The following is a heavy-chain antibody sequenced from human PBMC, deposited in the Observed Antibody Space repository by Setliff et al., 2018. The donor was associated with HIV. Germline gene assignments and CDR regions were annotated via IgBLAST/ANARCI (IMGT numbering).Heavy chain of an antibody. J-gene: IGHJ4*02. CDR3: AKGVKWLAP. D-gene: IGHD5-12*01. V-gene: IGHV3-53*01. CDR1: GFTVGSNY. Sequence: GGSLRLSCAASGFTVGSNYMTWVRQAPGKGLEWVSVMNSDGGTYYADSVKGRFTISRDNSINILYLHMNNLIAEDTAVYYCAKGVKWLAPGGRGTLVTVSS. CDR2: MNSDGGT.